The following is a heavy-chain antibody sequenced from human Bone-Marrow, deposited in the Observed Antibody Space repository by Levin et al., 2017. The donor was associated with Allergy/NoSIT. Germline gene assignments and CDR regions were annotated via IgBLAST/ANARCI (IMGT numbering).Heavy chain of an antibody. CDR1: GGTFSTYA. V-gene: IGHV1-69*13. J-gene: IGHJ3*02. CDR3: ARKFRQGNDAFDI. Sequence: SVKVSCKASGGTFSTYALSWLRQAPGQGPEWIGDITPMFGTANYAQKTQGRVTITADEATSTAYKEVNSLRSEETALYYCARKFRQGNDAFDIWGQGTLVTVSS. CDR2: ITPMFGTA.